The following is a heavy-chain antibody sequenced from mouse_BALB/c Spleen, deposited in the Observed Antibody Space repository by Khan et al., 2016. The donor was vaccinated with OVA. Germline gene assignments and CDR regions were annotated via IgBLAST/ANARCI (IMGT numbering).Heavy chain of an antibody. V-gene: IGHV1S137*01. J-gene: IGHJ4*01. Sequence: QIQLVQSGAELVRPGVSVKISCKGSGYNFTDYAMHWVKQSHAKSLEWIGVISTYYGDASYNQKFKGKATMTVDKSSSTAYMELARLTSEESAFYSSARPSTATAVDYWGQGTSVTVSS. D-gene: IGHD1-2*01. CDR1: GYNFTDYA. CDR3: ARPSTATAVDY. CDR2: ISTYYGDA.